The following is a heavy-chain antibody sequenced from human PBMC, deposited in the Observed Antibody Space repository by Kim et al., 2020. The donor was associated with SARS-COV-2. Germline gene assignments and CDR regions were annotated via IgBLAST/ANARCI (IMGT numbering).Heavy chain of an antibody. V-gene: IGHV3-30-3*01. CDR3: AKGPYSYGDY. D-gene: IGHD5-18*01. CDR2: ISYDGSNK. Sequence: GGSLRLSCAASGFTFSSYAMHWVRRAPGKGLEWVAVISYDGSNKYYADSVKGRFTISRDNSKNTLYLQMNSLRAEDTAVYYCAKGPYSYGDYWGQGTLVTVSS. CDR1: GFTFSSYA. J-gene: IGHJ4*02.